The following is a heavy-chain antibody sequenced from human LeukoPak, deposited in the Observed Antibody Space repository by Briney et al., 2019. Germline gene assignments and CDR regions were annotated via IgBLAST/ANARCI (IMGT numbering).Heavy chain of an antibody. Sequence: KPSETLSLTCTVSGGSISSGGYSWSWIRQHPGKGLEWIGYIYYSGSTYYNPSLKSRVTISVDTSKNQFSLKLSSVTAADTAVYYCARGGPYDGITTWGQGTLVTVSS. J-gene: IGHJ4*02. D-gene: IGHD4-23*01. CDR2: IYYSGST. CDR3: ARGGPYDGITT. V-gene: IGHV4-31*03. CDR1: GGSISSGGYS.